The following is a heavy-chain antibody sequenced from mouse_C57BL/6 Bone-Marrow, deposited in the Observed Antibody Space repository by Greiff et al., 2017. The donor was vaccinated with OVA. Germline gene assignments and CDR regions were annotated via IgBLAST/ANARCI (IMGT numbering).Heavy chain of an antibody. V-gene: IGHV1-22*01. Sequence: VQLQQSGPELVKPGASVKMSCKASGYTFTDYNMHWVKQSHGKSLEWIGYINPNNGGTSYNQKFKGKATLTVHKSSSTAYMELRSLTSEDSAVYYWARADGLRLRRAWCAYWGQGTLVTVSA. CDR2: INPNNGGT. CDR3: ARADGLRLRRAWCAY. D-gene: IGHD3-2*02. J-gene: IGHJ3*01. CDR1: GYTFTDYN.